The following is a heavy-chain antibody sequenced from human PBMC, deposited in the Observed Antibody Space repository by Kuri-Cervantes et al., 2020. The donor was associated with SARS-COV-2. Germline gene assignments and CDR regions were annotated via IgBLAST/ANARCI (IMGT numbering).Heavy chain of an antibody. CDR2: IKQDGSEE. D-gene: IGHD4-17*01. CDR3: AKSRGDYGYYFDY. J-gene: IGHJ4*02. CDR1: GFIFSNYW. Sequence: GESLKISCAASGFIFSNYWMSWVRQAPGKGLEWVANIKQDGSEEFYVDSVKGRFTISRDNSKNTLYLQMNSLRAEDTAVYYCAKSRGDYGYYFDYWGQGTLVTVSS. V-gene: IGHV3-7*01.